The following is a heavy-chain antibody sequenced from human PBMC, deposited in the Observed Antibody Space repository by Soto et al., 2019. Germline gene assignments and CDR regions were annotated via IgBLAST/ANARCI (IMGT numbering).Heavy chain of an antibody. J-gene: IGHJ4*02. Sequence: SETLSLTCTVSGGSISSSSYYWGWIRQPPGKGLEWIGSIYYSGSTYYNPSLKSRVTIPVDTSKNQFSLKLSSVTAADTAVYYCARARGYYDYWGQGTLVTVSS. CDR3: ARARGYYDY. D-gene: IGHD3-10*01. CDR2: IYYSGST. V-gene: IGHV4-39*01. CDR1: GGSISSSSYY.